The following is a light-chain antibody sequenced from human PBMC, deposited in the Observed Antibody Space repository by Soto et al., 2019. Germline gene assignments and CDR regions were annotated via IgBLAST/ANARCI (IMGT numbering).Light chain of an antibody. CDR1: QSVSSN. Sequence: EIAMTQSPATLYVSPGERATLSCRASQSVSSNLAWYQQKPGQAPRLLIYGASTRATGIPARFSGSGSGTEFTLTISSLQSEDFALYYCQQYYNWPRTFGQGTKVEIK. CDR3: QQYYNWPRT. J-gene: IGKJ1*01. CDR2: GAS. V-gene: IGKV3-15*01.